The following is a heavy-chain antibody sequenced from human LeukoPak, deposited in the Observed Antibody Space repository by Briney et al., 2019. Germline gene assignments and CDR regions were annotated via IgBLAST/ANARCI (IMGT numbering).Heavy chain of an antibody. CDR2: IRSTANGYAT. J-gene: IGHJ3*02. V-gene: IGHV3-73*01. D-gene: IGHD1-26*01. CDR3: ARELREHGVFDI. CDR1: GFTFSGSA. Sequence: PGGSLRLSCAASGFTFSGSALHWVRQASGKGLEWVGRIRSTANGYATAYAASVKGRFTISRDNSKNTVYLQMNSLRAEDTAVYYCARELREHGVFDIWGQGTMVTVSS.